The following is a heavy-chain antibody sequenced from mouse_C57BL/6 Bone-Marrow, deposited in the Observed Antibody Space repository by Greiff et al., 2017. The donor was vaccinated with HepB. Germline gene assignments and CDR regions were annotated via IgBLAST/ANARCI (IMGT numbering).Heavy chain of an antibody. CDR3: ALRLLSEACFAY. J-gene: IGHJ3*01. Sequence: EVHLVESGPGMVKPSQSLSLTCTVTGYSITSGYDWHWIRHFPGNKLEWMGYISYSGSTNYNPSLKSRISITHDTSKNHFFLKLNSVTTEDTATYYCALRLLSEACFAYWGQGTLVTVSA. D-gene: IGHD1-1*01. CDR1: GYSITSGYD. CDR2: ISYSGST. V-gene: IGHV3-1*01.